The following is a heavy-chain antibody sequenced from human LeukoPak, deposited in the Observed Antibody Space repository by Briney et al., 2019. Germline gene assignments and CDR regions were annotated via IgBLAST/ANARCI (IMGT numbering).Heavy chain of an antibody. J-gene: IGHJ4*02. D-gene: IGHD6-13*01. CDR3: AHSSSWFSHLDY. Sequence: GGSLRLSCAASGFTFSSYAMNWVRQAPGKGLEWVSVISESGRNTYYADSVKGRFTISRDNSKNTLYLQMNSLRAEDTAVYYCAHSSSWFSHLDYWGQGTLVTVSS. CDR1: GFTFSSYA. CDR2: ISESGRNT. V-gene: IGHV3-23*01.